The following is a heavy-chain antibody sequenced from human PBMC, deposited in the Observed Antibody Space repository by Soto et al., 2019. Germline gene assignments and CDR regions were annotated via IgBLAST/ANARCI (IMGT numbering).Heavy chain of an antibody. D-gene: IGHD3-16*01. V-gene: IGHV1-18*01. CDR2: ISAYNGNT. Sequence: QVQLVQSGAEVKKPGASVKVSCKASGYTFTSYGISWVRQAPGQGLEWMGWISAYNGNTNYAQKLQGRVTVTTDTSTSTAYMELRSLKSDDTAVYYCARDGALGENYYSYGMDVWGQGTTVTVSS. CDR3: ARDGALGENYYSYGMDV. CDR1: GYTFTSYG. J-gene: IGHJ6*02.